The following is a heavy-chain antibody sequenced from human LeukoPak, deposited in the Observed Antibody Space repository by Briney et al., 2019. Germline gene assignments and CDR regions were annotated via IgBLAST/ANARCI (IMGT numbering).Heavy chain of an antibody. CDR1: GFSLYSSGVG. V-gene: IGHV2-5*02. D-gene: IGHD1/OR15-1a*01. Sequence: SGPTLVNPTQTLTLTCTFSGFSLYSSGVGVGWIRQPPGKAPEWLAVIYWDDDKRYNPSLRSRLTISKDASKSQVFLVISNMDPVDTATYYCAHRRPGHLTGWDNSYFDNWGPGTLVTVSS. CDR3: AHRRPGHLTGWDNSYFDN. J-gene: IGHJ4*02. CDR2: IYWDDDK.